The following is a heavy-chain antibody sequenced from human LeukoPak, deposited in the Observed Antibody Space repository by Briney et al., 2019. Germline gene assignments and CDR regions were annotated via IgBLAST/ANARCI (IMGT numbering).Heavy chain of an antibody. Sequence: ASVKVSCKTSGYTFTGYLMHWVRQAPGQGLEWMGWINPNTGGTNYAQKFQGRVIMTRDTSISTAYMELSSLRSDDTAVYFCAPTSVSYFDYWGQGTLVTVSS. CDR2: INPNTGGT. CDR3: APTSVSYFDY. V-gene: IGHV1-2*02. J-gene: IGHJ4*02. D-gene: IGHD2-2*01. CDR1: GYTFTGYL.